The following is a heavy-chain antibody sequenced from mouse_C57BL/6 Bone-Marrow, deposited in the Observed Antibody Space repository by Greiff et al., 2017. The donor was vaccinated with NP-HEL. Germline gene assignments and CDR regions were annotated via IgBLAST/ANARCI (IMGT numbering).Heavy chain of an antibody. V-gene: IGHV5-16*01. D-gene: IGHD3-2*02. CDR2: INYDGSST. CDR1: GFTFSDYY. J-gene: IGHJ3*01. CDR3: ARAGLDSSGYWFAY. Sequence: EVKLVESEGGLVQPGSSMKLSCTASGFTFSDYYMAWVRQVPEKGLEWVANINYDGSSTYYLDSLKSRFIISRENAKNIRYLQMSSLKSEDTATYYCARAGLDSSGYWFAYWGKGTLVTVSA.